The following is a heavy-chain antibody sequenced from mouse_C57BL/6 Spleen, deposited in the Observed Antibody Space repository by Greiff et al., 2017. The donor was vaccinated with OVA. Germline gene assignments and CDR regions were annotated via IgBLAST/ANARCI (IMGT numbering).Heavy chain of an antibody. V-gene: IGHV1-7*01. CDR1: GYTFTSYW. CDR3: ARGYGSSGGYFDV. Sequence: QVQLKESGAELAKPGASVKLSCKASGYTFTSYWMHWVKQRPGQGLEWIGYINPSSGYTKYNQKFKDKTTLTADKSSSTAYMQLSSLTYEDSAVDYCARGYGSSGGYFDVWGTGTTVTVSS. CDR2: INPSSGYT. J-gene: IGHJ1*03. D-gene: IGHD1-1*01.